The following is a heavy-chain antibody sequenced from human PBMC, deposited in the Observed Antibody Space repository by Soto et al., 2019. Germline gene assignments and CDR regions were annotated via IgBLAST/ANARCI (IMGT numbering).Heavy chain of an antibody. D-gene: IGHD2-2*03. CDR2: IYYSGST. CDR3: ARTGERWILGYYFDY. V-gene: IGHV4-31*03. CDR1: GSSISSGGYY. Sequence: SDTLSLTCTVSGSSISSGGYYWSWIRQHPGKGLEWIGYIYYSGSTYYNPSLKSRVTISVDTSKNQFSLKLSSVTAADTAVYYCARTGERWILGYYFDYWGQGTLVTVS. J-gene: IGHJ4*02.